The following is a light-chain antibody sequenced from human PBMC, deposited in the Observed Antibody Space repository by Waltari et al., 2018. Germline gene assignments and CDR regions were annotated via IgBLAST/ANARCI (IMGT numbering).Light chain of an antibody. J-gene: IGKJ1*01. V-gene: IGKV3-11*01. CDR3: QKYVTLPAT. CDR1: QNVGKY. Sequence: EFLLTQSPGTVSVSPGEGVTLSCRASQNVGKYLAWYKQRPGQPPRLLIYHASNRAIGIPDRFSGSGSGTDFSLTISRLEPEDFAVYYCQKYVTLPATFGQGTKVEIK. CDR2: HAS.